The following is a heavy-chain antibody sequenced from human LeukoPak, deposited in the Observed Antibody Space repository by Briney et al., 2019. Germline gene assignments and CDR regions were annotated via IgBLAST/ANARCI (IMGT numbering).Heavy chain of an antibody. CDR3: ARGATMIVVAYDY. CDR2: IKQDGSEK. CDR1: GFTFSSYW. V-gene: IGHV3-7*01. D-gene: IGHD3-22*01. J-gene: IGHJ4*02. Sequence: GGSLRLSCAASGFTFSSYWMSWVRQAPGKGLEWVANIKQDGSEKYYVDSVKGRFTISRDNAKNSLYLQMNSLRAEDTAVYYCARGATMIVVAYDYWGQGTLVTVSS.